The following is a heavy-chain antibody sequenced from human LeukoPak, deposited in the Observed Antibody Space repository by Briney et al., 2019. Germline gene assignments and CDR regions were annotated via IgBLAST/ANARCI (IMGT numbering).Heavy chain of an antibody. V-gene: IGHV4-39*01. CDR1: GGSISSSSYY. Sequence: SETLSLTCTVSGGSISSSSYYWGWIRQPPGKGLEWIGTIYYSGSTYYNPSLKSRVTISVDTPKNQFSLKVSSVTAADTAVYSCARSLGVRGLIDPFDYWGQGALVTVSS. J-gene: IGHJ4*02. CDR3: ARSLGVRGLIDPFDY. CDR2: IYYSGST. D-gene: IGHD3-10*01.